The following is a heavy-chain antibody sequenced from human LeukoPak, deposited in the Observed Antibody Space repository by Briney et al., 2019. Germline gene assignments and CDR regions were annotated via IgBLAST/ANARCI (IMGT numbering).Heavy chain of an antibody. D-gene: IGHD7-27*01. Sequence: GASVKVSCKASGYTFTSNGISWVRQAPGQGLEWMGWISAYNGNTNYAQKLQGRVTMTTDTSTSTAYMELRSLRSDDTAVYYCARVTLMWGSEKRIDYWGQGTLVTVSS. CDR2: ISAYNGNT. V-gene: IGHV1-18*01. CDR1: GYTFTSNG. CDR3: ARVTLMWGSEKRIDY. J-gene: IGHJ4*02.